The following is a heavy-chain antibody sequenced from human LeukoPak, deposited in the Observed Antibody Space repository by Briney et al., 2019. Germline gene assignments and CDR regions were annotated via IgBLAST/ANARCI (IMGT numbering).Heavy chain of an antibody. Sequence: GGSLRLSCAASGFTFNNYGMHWVRQAPGKGLEWVTYIRYDGSNKYYADSVKGRFSISRDSPKKTLYLQMDNLRPEDTAVYYCARGGNGGTCTYWGQGTLVTVSS. CDR2: IRYDGSNK. D-gene: IGHD2-15*01. V-gene: IGHV3-30*02. J-gene: IGHJ4*02. CDR1: GFTFNNYG. CDR3: ARGGNGGTCTY.